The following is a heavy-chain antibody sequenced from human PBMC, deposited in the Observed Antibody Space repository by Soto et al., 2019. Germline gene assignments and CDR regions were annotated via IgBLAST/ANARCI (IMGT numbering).Heavy chain of an antibody. CDR3: GRDPLDVVGTAAILAY. J-gene: IGHJ4*02. D-gene: IGHD2-2*02. V-gene: IGHV3-30-3*01. CDR2: ISYDGSNK. CDR1: GFTFSSYA. Sequence: GASLRLSCAASGFTFSSYAMHWVRPAPGKGLEWVAVISYDGSNKYYADSVKGRFTISRDNSKNTLYLQMNSLRVEDTDPYYFGRDPLDVVGTAAILAYWGQGTLVPGSS.